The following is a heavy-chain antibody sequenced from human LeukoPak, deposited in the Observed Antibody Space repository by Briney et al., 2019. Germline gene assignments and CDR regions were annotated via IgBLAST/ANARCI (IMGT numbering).Heavy chain of an antibody. J-gene: IGHJ4*02. D-gene: IGHD6-13*01. CDR2: MNPNSGNT. CDR3: ARGQRALGSSWVY. Sequence: ASVKVSCKASGYTFSSYDINWVRQATGQGLEWMGWMNPNSGNTGYAQKFQGRVTMTRNTSISTAYMELSSLRSEDTAVYYCARGQRALGSSWVYWGQGTLVTVSS. V-gene: IGHV1-8*01. CDR1: GYTFSSYD.